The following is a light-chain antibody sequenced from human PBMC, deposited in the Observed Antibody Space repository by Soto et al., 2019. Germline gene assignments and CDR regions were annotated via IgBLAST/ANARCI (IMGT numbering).Light chain of an antibody. Sequence: DIQMTQSPSTLSASVGDRVTITCRASQSISSWLAWYQQKPGKAPKLLIYDASNLDTGVPSRFTGSGSGTDFTFTITSLQSDDVATYYCQQYASLPITFGQGTRLEN. CDR1: QSISSW. CDR3: QQYASLPIT. V-gene: IGKV1-5*01. J-gene: IGKJ5*01. CDR2: DAS.